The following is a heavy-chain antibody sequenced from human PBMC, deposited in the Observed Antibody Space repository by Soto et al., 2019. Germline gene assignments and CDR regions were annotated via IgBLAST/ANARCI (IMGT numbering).Heavy chain of an antibody. CDR3: AVSSLVSDCLVLAV. D-gene: IGHD2-21*02. J-gene: IGHJ6*02. Sequence: GASVNVSCKASGYTLTHLYMHWVRQAPGQGLELMGILNPSGGFTSKAQKFQGRVIMTRXTXXXXVXMXLXXXXYEXTAVYYCAVSSLVSDCLVLAVWGQGTTDTGS. V-gene: IGHV1-46*01. CDR2: LNPSGGFT. CDR1: GYTLTHLY.